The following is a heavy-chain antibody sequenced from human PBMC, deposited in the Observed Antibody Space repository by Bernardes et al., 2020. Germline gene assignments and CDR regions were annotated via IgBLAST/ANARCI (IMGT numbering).Heavy chain of an antibody. D-gene: IGHD4-4*01. CDR1: GCTFTGDY. J-gene: IGHJ6*02. Sequence: ASVKVSCKASGCTFTGDYMHWVRQAPGQGLVWMGWINPNSGVTNYAQKFQGWVTMTRDTSISTAYMELSRLRSDDTAGDYCARAGCYSNSFDYYGIDVWGQGTTVTVSS. CDR3: ARAGCYSNSFDYYGIDV. V-gene: IGHV1-2*04. CDR2: INPNSGVT.